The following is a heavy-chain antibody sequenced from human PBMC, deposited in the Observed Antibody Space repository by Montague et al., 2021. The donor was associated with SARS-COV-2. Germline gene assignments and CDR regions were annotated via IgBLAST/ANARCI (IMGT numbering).Heavy chain of an antibody. V-gene: IGHV4-34*01. CDR3: ARGPVGVAARLRHYYDQ. CDR1: GGSLSGDH. Sequence: SETLSLTCAVYGGSLSGDHWGWIRQPPGKGLEWIGEVNHSGHTNXXVSLKSGVTMSVDASKSQFSLKVRSVTAADTAVYYCARGPVGVAARLRHYYDQWGQGTLVTVSS. CDR2: VNHSGHT. J-gene: IGHJ4*02. D-gene: IGHD6-6*01.